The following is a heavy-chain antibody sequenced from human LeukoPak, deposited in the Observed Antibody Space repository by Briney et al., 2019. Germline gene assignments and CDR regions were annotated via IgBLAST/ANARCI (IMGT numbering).Heavy chain of an antibody. Sequence: PSETLSLTCAVSGGSISSGGYSWSWIRQPPGTGLEWLGYIYHSGSTYYNPSLKSRVTISVDRSKNQFSLKLSSVTAADTAVYYCARAQYNWNYVFDYWGQGTLVTVSS. V-gene: IGHV4-30-2*01. CDR2: IYHSGST. J-gene: IGHJ4*02. CDR3: ARAQYNWNYVFDY. D-gene: IGHD1-7*01. CDR1: GGSISSGGYS.